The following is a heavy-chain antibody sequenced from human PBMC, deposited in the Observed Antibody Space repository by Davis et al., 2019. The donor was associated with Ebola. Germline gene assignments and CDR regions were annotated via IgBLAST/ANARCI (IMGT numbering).Heavy chain of an antibody. Sequence: GGSLRLSCAASGFTFSSYSMNWVRQAPGKGLEWASYISSSSSTIYYADSVKGRFTISRDNAKNSLYLQMNSLRDEDTAVYYCARDGTIGGITIFGVAIDYWGQGTLVTVSS. J-gene: IGHJ4*02. CDR1: GFTFSSYS. CDR3: ARDGTIGGITIFGVAIDY. V-gene: IGHV3-48*02. D-gene: IGHD3-3*01. CDR2: ISSSSSTI.